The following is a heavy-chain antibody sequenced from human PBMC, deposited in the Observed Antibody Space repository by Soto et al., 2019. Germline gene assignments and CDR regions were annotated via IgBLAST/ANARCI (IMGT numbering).Heavy chain of an antibody. J-gene: IGHJ4*02. Sequence: PGGSLRLSCAASGFPFSRYSMHWVRPAPGKGLEWVGRIKSKTDGGTTDYAAPVKGKFTISRDDSKNTLYLQMNSLKTEDTAVYYCTTKFSLTTTALDYWGQGTLVTVSS. V-gene: IGHV3-15*01. CDR1: GFPFSRYS. CDR3: TTKFSLTTTALDY. CDR2: IKSKTDGGTT. D-gene: IGHD1-26*01.